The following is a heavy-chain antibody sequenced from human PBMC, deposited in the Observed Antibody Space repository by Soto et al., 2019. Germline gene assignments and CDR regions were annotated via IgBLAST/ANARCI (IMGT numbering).Heavy chain of an antibody. J-gene: IGHJ3*02. D-gene: IGHD3-9*01. CDR2: SNHSGSN. V-gene: IGHV4-34*01. CDR3: ARGGSNDWQVAFDI. CDR1: CGSFITYY. Sequence: SETLSLTSVVSCGSFITYYYNWIRQSPGKGLECVGESNHSGSNNYSPSLKIRVTMSLDASKNPFSLKLTSVTAADTAVYYCARGGSNDWQVAFDIWGQGTRVTVSS.